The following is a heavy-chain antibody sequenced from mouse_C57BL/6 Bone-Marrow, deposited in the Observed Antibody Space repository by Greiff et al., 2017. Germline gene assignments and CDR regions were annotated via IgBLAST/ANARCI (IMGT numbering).Heavy chain of an antibody. CDR1: GYTFTTYP. CDR3: ARGGGCSYYFDY. CDR2: FHPYNDDT. Sequence: QVQLQQSGAELVKPGASVKMSCKASGYTFTTYPIEWMKQNHGKSLEWIGNFHPYNDDTKYNEKFKGKATLTVDKSSSTAYLELSRLTSDDSAVYYCARGGGCSYYFDYWGQGTTLTVSS. V-gene: IGHV1-47*01. J-gene: IGHJ2*01. D-gene: IGHD1-1*01.